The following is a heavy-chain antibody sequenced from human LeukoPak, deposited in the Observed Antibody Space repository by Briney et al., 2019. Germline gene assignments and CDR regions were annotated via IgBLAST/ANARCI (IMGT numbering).Heavy chain of an antibody. D-gene: IGHD3-3*01. CDR2: ISGSGGRT. CDR1: GFSFSVYA. J-gene: IGHJ4*02. CDR3: AKGGQDFDFWRIDY. V-gene: IGHV3-23*01. Sequence: GGSLRLSCAASGFSFSVYAMSWVRQAPGKGLKSVSSISGSGGRTYYTNSVKGRFTISRENFKNSLFLEMNNMGAENAALYYCAKGGQDFDFWRIDYWGQGNSVIVSS.